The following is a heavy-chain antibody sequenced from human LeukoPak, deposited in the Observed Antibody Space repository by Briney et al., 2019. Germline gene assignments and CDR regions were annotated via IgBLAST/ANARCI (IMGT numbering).Heavy chain of an antibody. D-gene: IGHD3-22*01. Sequence: SETLSLTCTVSGGSISTYYWNWIRQPPGKRLEWIGYIYYSGSTNYNPSLKSRVTISVDTSKNQFSLKLSSVTAADTAMYYCAGYYYDSSGYTWYYFDYWGQGTLVTVSS. V-gene: IGHV4-59*12. J-gene: IGHJ4*02. CDR2: IYYSGST. CDR3: AGYYYDSSGYTWYYFDY. CDR1: GGSISTYY.